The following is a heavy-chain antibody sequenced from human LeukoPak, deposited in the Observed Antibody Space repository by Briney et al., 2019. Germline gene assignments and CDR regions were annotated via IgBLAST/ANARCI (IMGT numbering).Heavy chain of an antibody. CDR3: XXXXFEAAGFNWFDP. Sequence: SETLSLTCTVSGDSISSFYWNWIRQPAGKGLEWIGRTYISGSTDYNPSLKSRVTMSLDTSRNQFFLRLSSVTAADTAVYYCXXXXFEAAGFNWFDPWGQGTLVTVSS. J-gene: IGHJ5*02. D-gene: IGHD6-13*01. CDR2: TYISGST. CDR1: GDSISSFY. V-gene: IGHV4-4*07.